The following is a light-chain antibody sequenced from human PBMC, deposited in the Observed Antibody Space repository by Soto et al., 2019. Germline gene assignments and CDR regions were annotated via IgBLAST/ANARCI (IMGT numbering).Light chain of an antibody. Sequence: DIQMTQSPSTLSASVGDRVTITCRASQSIDTALAWYQQRPGKAPNLLIYRASNLESGVPSRFSGSGSGTEFTLAISSLQPDDFATYYCQQYAIFLTFCQGTKLEIK. CDR2: RAS. V-gene: IGKV1-5*03. J-gene: IGKJ2*01. CDR1: QSIDTA. CDR3: QQYAIFLT.